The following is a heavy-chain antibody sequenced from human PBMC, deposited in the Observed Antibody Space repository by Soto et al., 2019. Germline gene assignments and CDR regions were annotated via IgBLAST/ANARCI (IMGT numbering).Heavy chain of an antibody. CDR1: GGSISSYY. CDR3: ERTYYHDSSGFNFDY. J-gene: IGHJ4*02. CDR2: IYYSGST. Sequence: SETLSLTCTVSGGSISSYYWSWIRQPPGKGLEWIGYIYYSGSTNYNPSLKSRVTISVDTSKNQFSLKLSAVTAADTAVYYCERTYYHDSSGFNFDYCGQGPLVTVYS. V-gene: IGHV4-59*01. D-gene: IGHD3-22*01.